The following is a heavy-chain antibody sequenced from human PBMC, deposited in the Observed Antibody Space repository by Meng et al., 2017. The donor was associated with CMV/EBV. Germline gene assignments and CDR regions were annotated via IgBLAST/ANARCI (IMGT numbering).Heavy chain of an antibody. J-gene: IGHJ6*02. CDR2: INPNSGGT. D-gene: IGHD4-11*01. V-gene: IGHV1-2*02. CDR3: ARDLLYSNYTFYYYYGMDV. CDR1: GYTFTGYY. Sequence: ASVKVSCKASGYTFTGYYMHWVRQAPGQGLEWMGWINPNSGGTNYAQKFQGRVTMTRDTSISTAYMELSRLRSDDTAVYYCARDLLYSNYTFYYYYGMDVWGQGTTVTVSS.